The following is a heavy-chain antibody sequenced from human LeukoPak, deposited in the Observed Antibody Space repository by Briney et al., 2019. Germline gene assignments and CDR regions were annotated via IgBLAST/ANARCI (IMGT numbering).Heavy chain of an antibody. V-gene: IGHV3-30*07. CDR3: AKDPARYSGYDDY. D-gene: IGHD5-12*01. Sequence: GRSLRLSCAASGFTFSSYAMHWVRQAPGKGLEWVAVISYDGSNKYYADSVKGRFTISRDNSKNTLYLQMNSLRAEDTAVYYCAKDPARYSGYDDYWGQGTLVTVSS. CDR2: ISYDGSNK. J-gene: IGHJ4*02. CDR1: GFTFSSYA.